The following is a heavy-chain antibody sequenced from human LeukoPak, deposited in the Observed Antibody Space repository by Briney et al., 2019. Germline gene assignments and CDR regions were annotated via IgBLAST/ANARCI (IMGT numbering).Heavy chain of an antibody. CDR3: ARDPSRDGSYRIPYYFDY. D-gene: IGHD1-26*01. V-gene: IGHV1-46*01. Sequence: GASVKVSCKASGYTFTSYYMHWVRQAPGQGLEWMGIINPSGGSTSYAQKFQGRVTMTRDTSTSTVYMELSSLRSEDTAVYYCARDPSRDGSYRIPYYFDYWGQGTLVTVSS. CDR2: INPSGGST. J-gene: IGHJ4*02. CDR1: GYTFTSYY.